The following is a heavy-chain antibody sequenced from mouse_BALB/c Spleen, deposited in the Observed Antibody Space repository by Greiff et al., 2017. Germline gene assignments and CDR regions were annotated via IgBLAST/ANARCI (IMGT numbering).Heavy chain of an antibody. D-gene: IGHD5-5*01. CDR2: IYPGDGDT. Sequence: VQLQQSGAELVRPGSSVKISCKASGYAFSSYWMNWVKQRPGQGLEWIGQIYPGDGDTNYNGKFKGKATLTADKSSSTAYMQLSSLTSEDSAVYFCARRGELPYFDYWGQGTTLTVSS. CDR3: ARRGELPYFDY. CDR1: GYAFSSYW. V-gene: IGHV1-80*01. J-gene: IGHJ2*01.